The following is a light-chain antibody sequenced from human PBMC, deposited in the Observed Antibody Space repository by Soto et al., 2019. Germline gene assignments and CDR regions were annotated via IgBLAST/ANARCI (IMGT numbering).Light chain of an antibody. J-gene: IGKJ1*01. V-gene: IGKV1-8*01. CDR3: QQYYSHPRT. CDR2: AAS. CDR1: QGISSY. Sequence: IQVTQSASTLSGSVGDRVTITCRASQGISSYLAWYQQKPGKAPKLLIYAASTLQSGVPSRFSGSGSGTDFTLTISGLQSEDFATYYCQQYYSHPRTFGQGPKVDIK.